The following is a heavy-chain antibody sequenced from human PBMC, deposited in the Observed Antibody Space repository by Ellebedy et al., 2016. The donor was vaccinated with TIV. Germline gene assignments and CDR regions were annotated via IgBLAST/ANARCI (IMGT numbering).Heavy chain of an antibody. V-gene: IGHV2-5*01. Sequence: SGPTLVKPTQTLTLTCTFSGFSLSTSGMGVGWIRQPPGKALEWLALIYWNDDKLYSPSLMSRLTITKDTSKNQVVLTMTNMDPVDTATYYCARTQWLGIDYWGQGTLVTVSS. CDR2: IYWNDDK. CDR1: GFSLSTSGMG. D-gene: IGHD6-19*01. J-gene: IGHJ4*02. CDR3: ARTQWLGIDY.